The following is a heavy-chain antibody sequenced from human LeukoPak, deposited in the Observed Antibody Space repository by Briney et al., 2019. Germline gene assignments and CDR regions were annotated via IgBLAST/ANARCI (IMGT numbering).Heavy chain of an antibody. Sequence: GASVKVSCKASGGTFSSYGISWVRQAPGQGLEWMGGIIPIFNIANYAQKFQGRVTITADKSTSTAYMELSSLRSEDTAVYYCARALPIFGNYFDYWGQGTLVTVSS. J-gene: IGHJ4*02. CDR2: IIPIFNIA. CDR3: ARALPIFGNYFDY. V-gene: IGHV1-69*10. D-gene: IGHD3-10*01. CDR1: GGTFSSYG.